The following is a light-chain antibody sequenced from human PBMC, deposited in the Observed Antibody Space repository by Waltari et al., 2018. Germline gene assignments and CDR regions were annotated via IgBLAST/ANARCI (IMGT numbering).Light chain of an antibody. J-gene: IGKJ3*01. CDR2: KTS. CDR3: QQYNSYPFT. CDR1: QRLSSY. V-gene: IGKV1-5*03. Sequence: DIQMTQSPSTLSASVGDSVTIICRASQRLSSYLAWYQQKPGKPPKPLMYKTSSLETGVPSSLSGTGSGKEFTLIISSLQPDDIATYYCQQYNSYPFTFGPGTKVDIK.